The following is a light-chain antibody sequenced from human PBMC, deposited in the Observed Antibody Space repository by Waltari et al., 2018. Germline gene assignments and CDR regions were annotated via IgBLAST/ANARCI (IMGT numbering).Light chain of an antibody. CDR3: QQYDRLPVT. CDR2: TAS. CDR1: QTISSW. V-gene: IGKV1-5*03. J-gene: IGKJ2*01. Sequence: DIQMTQSPSTLSTSIGDRVTITCRASQTISSWLAWYQQKPGKAPKLLINTASSLESGVPSRFSGCGSGTEFTLTISSLQPDDFATYYCQQYDRLPVTFGQGTKLEIK.